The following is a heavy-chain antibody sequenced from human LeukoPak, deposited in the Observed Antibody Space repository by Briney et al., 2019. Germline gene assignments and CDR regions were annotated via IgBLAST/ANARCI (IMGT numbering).Heavy chain of an antibody. D-gene: IGHD3-16*01. J-gene: IGHJ4*02. CDR3: AKEYRGGRASGTFYDYHFDY. CDR1: GFTFNNYD. CDR2: ISYGGSDE. V-gene: IGHV3-30*18. Sequence: GGSLRLSCAASGFTFNNYDMHWVRQAPGKGLEGVAVISYGGSDEYYGDSVKGRLTISRDNSRDTLYLHMNNPRAEDTAIYYCAKEYRGGRASGTFYDYHFDYWGQGALVTASS.